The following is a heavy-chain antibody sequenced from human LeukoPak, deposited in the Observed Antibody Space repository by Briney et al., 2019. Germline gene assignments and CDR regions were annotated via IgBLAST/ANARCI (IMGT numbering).Heavy chain of an antibody. V-gene: IGHV3-23*01. D-gene: IGHD3-10*01. J-gene: IGHJ4*02. Sequence: AGGSLRLSCAASGFTFSSYAMSWVRQAPGKGLEWVSAISGSGGSTYYADSVKGRFTISRDNSENTLYLQMNSLRAEDTAVYYCAKDRYGYYGSGSHWDYWGQGTLVTVSS. CDR2: ISGSGGST. CDR1: GFTFSSYA. CDR3: AKDRYGYYGSGSHWDY.